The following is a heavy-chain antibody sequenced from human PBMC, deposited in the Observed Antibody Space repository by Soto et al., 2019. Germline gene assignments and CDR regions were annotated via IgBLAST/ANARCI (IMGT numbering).Heavy chain of an antibody. CDR3: ASDRDYYGSGSYYGPYYCYYYGMDV. J-gene: IGHJ6*02. CDR2: ISAYNGNT. Sequence: ASVKVSCKASGYTFTSYGISWVRQAPGQGLEWMGWISAYNGNTNYAQKLQGRVTMTTDTSTSTAYMELRSLRSDDTAVYYCASDRDYYGSGSYYGPYYCYYYGMDVWGQGTTVTVSS. V-gene: IGHV1-18*01. CDR1: GYTFTSYG. D-gene: IGHD3-10*01.